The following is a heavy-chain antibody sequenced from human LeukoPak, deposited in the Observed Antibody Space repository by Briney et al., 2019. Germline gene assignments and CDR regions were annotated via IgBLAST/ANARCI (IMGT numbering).Heavy chain of an antibody. D-gene: IGHD3-22*01. V-gene: IGHV3-23*01. CDR1: GFTFSSYA. CDR2: ISCSGGST. J-gene: IGHJ4*02. Sequence: GGSLRLSCAASGFTFSSYAMSWVRQAPGKGLEWVSAISCSGGSTYYADSVKGRFTISRDNSKNTLYLQMNSLRAEDTAVYYCAKARLPPRYYYDSSGYYYAFDYWGQGTLVTVSS. CDR3: AKARLPPRYYYDSSGYYYAFDY.